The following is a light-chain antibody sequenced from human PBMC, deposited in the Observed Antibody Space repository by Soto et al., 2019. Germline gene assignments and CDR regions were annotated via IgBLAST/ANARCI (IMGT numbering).Light chain of an antibody. CDR2: GAS. Sequence: EIVLTQSPGTLSLSPGERATLSCRASQSVSSSYLAWYQQKPGQAPRPLIYGASSRATGIPDRFSGSGSGTDLTLTISRLEPEDFAVYYCQAGTFGQGTKV. CDR1: QSVSSSY. CDR3: QAGT. V-gene: IGKV3-20*01. J-gene: IGKJ1*01.